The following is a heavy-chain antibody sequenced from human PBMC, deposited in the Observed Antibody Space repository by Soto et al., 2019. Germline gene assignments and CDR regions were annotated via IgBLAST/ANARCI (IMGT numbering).Heavy chain of an antibody. CDR1: GFTFTSHA. CDR3: ARERGEYTSGWYDY. V-gene: IGHV3-64*01. Sequence: EVQLVESGGGLVQPGGSLRFSCAASGFTFTSHAIHWVRQAPGKGLEYVSSMTSNGDRADYANSVKGRFTVSRDESKNTLYLQMDSLRTEDMAVYYCARERGEYTSGWYDYWGQGTLVIVSS. D-gene: IGHD6-19*01. J-gene: IGHJ4*02. CDR2: MTSNGDRA.